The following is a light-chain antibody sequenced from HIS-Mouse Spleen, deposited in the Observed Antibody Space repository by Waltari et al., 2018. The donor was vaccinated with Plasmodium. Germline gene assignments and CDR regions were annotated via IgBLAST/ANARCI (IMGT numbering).Light chain of an antibody. CDR3: QAWDSSTVV. V-gene: IGLV3-1*01. Sequence: SYELTQPPSVSVSPGQTARIPCPGAKLGDQYACWYQQKPGQSPVLVIYQDSKRTSGIPERFSGSNSGNTATLTISGTQAMDEADYYCQAWDSSTVVFGGGTKLTVL. CDR2: QDS. CDR1: KLGDQY. J-gene: IGLJ2*01.